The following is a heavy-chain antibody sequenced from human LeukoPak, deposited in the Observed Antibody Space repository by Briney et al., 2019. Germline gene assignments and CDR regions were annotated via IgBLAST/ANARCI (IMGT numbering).Heavy chain of an antibody. CDR2: IYYSGST. Sequence: SETLSLTCTVSGGSISSGDYYWSWIRQPPGKGLEWIGYIYYSGSTYYSPSLKSRVTISVDTSKNQFSLKLSSVTAADTAVYYCARGRSGYYDSSGYYYYGGFDYWGQGTLVIVSS. CDR3: ARGRSGYYDSSGYYYYGGFDY. D-gene: IGHD3-22*01. CDR1: GGSISSGDYY. V-gene: IGHV4-30-4*08. J-gene: IGHJ4*02.